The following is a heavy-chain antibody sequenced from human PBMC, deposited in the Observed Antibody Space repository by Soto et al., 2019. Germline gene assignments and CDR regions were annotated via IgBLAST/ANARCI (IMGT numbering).Heavy chain of an antibody. CDR2: IKSKTDGGTT. Sequence: GGSLRLSCAASGFTFSNAWMNWVRQAPGKGLEWVGRIKSKTDGGTTDYAAPVKGRFTISRDDSKNTLYLQMNSLKTEDTAVYYCTTDLEQWLAKIYYYYYGMDVWGQGTTVTVSS. J-gene: IGHJ6*02. CDR3: TTDLEQWLAKIYYYYYGMDV. D-gene: IGHD6-19*01. V-gene: IGHV3-15*07. CDR1: GFTFSNAW.